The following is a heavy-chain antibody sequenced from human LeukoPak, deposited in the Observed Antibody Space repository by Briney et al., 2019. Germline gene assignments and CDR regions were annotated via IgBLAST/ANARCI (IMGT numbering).Heavy chain of an antibody. CDR2: ISVYNGNT. V-gene: IGHV1-18*01. D-gene: IGHD3-22*01. CDR3: ARDDRIDYYDSSGSGY. Sequence: ASVKVSCKTSGYTFTSYGINWVRQAPGQGLEWMGWISVYNGNTNYAQKLQGRVTMTTDTSTSTAYVELRSLRSDDTAVYYCARDDRIDYYDSSGSGYWGQGTLVTVSS. J-gene: IGHJ4*02. CDR1: GYTFTSYG.